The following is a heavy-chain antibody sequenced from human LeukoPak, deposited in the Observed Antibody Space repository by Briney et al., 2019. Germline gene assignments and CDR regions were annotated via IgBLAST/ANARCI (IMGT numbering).Heavy chain of an antibody. CDR3: ARRDPTTVTAFDY. J-gene: IGHJ4*02. D-gene: IGHD4-17*01. Sequence: GESLKISCRFSGFDFTRDWIGWVRLMPGKGLEWMGIIFPDDSDTRYSPSFQGQVTLSADKSISTAYLQWSSLKASDIAIYYCARRDPTTVTAFDYWGQGTLVTVSS. CDR1: GFDFTRDW. V-gene: IGHV5-51*01. CDR2: IFPDDSDT.